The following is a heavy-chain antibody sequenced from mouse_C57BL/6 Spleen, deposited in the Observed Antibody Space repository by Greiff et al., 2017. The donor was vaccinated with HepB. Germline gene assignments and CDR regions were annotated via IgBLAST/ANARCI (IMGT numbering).Heavy chain of an antibody. CDR3: ARYSTTVVAGYFDY. Sequence: VQLQQPGAELVRPGSSVKLSCKASGYTFTSYWMPWVKQRPIQGLEWIGNIDPSDSETHYNQKFKDKATLTVDKSSSTAYMQLSSLTSEDSAVYYCARYSTTVVAGYFDYWGQGTTLTVSS. CDR2: IDPSDSET. D-gene: IGHD1-1*01. V-gene: IGHV1-52*01. J-gene: IGHJ2*01. CDR1: GYTFTSYW.